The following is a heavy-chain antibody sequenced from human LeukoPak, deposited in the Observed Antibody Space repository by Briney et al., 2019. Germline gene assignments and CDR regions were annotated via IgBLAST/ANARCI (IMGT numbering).Heavy chain of an antibody. D-gene: IGHD3-10*01. V-gene: IGHV4-4*02. CDR3: ARHVPLWFGELGAFDI. Sequence: SGTLSLTCAVSGGSISSNNWWSWVRQSPVKGLEWIGEIYHSGSTNYSPSLKSRVTISVDKSKNQFSLKLSSVTAADTAVYYCARHVPLWFGELGAFDIWGQGTMVTVSS. CDR2: IYHSGST. J-gene: IGHJ3*02. CDR1: GGSISSNNW.